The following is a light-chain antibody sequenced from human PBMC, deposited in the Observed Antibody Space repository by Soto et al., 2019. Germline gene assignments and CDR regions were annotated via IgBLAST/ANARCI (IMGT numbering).Light chain of an antibody. Sequence: IVLTHSPATLSLSPGERXXLXXXASQSVDSYLAWYQQKPGQAPRLLIYDASNTATGIPARFSGSGSGTDFTLTISSLEPEDFAVYYCQQRSNWTLTFGGGTKVDIK. V-gene: IGKV3-11*01. CDR3: QQRSNWTLT. J-gene: IGKJ4*01. CDR1: QSVDSY. CDR2: DAS.